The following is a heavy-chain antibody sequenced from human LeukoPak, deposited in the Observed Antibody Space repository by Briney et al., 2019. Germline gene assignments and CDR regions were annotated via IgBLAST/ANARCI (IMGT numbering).Heavy chain of an antibody. V-gene: IGHV1-2*02. CDR2: INPNSGGT. Sequence: ASVKVSCKAFGYTFTSNYMHWVRQAPGQGLEWMGWINPNSGGTNYAQKFQGRVTMTRDTSISTAYMELSRLRSDDTAVYYCARDTAMVRRRGVDYWGQGTLVTVSS. CDR1: GYTFTSNY. D-gene: IGHD5-18*01. CDR3: ARDTAMVRRRGVDY. J-gene: IGHJ4*02.